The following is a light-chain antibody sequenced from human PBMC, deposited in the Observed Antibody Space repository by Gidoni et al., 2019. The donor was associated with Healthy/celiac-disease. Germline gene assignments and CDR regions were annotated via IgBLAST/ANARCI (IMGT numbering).Light chain of an antibody. CDR3: QQLNSYPSIT. Sequence: DIQLTQSPSFLSASVGDRVTITCRASQGISSYLAWYQQKPGKAPKLLIYAASTLQSEVPSRFSGSGSGTEFTLTISSLQPEDFATYYCQQLNSYPSITFGQGTRLEIK. CDR2: AAS. CDR1: QGISSY. V-gene: IGKV1-9*01. J-gene: IGKJ5*01.